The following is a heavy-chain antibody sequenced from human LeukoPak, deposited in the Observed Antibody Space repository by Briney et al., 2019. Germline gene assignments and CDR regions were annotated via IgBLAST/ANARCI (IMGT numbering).Heavy chain of an antibody. CDR3: ARELRPPVFLTREVDAFDI. D-gene: IGHD1-1*01. CDR1: GGSFSGYY. Sequence: PSETLSLTCAVYGGSFSGYYWSWIRQPPGKGLEWIGEINHSGSTNYNPSLKSRVTMSVDTSKNQFSLKLSSVTAADTAVYYCARELRPPVFLTREVDAFDIWGQGTMVTVSS. V-gene: IGHV4-34*01. J-gene: IGHJ3*02. CDR2: INHSGST.